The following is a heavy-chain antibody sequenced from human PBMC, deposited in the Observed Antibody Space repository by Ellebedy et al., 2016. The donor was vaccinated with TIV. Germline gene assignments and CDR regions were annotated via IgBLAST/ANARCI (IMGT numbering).Heavy chain of an antibody. CDR2: ISADGTSE. CDR1: GFTFSYYA. Sequence: GESLKISCAASGFTFSYYALHWVRQAPGKGLEWVAVISADGTSEHYGDSVKGRFTISRDNSKNTLYTQMNSLRVEDTAVYYCAVSRWAAAGLYYFDVWGQGTLVTVSS. J-gene: IGHJ4*02. V-gene: IGHV3-30-3*01. CDR3: AVSRWAAAGLYYFDV. D-gene: IGHD6-13*01.